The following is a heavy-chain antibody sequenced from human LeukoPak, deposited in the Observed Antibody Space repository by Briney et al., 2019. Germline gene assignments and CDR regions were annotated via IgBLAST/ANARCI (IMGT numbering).Heavy chain of an antibody. CDR1: GGSISSGSYY. J-gene: IGHJ5*02. CDR2: IYTSGST. D-gene: IGHD3-16*02. CDR3: ARDKSYDYVWGGYRPTNWFDP. V-gene: IGHV4-61*02. Sequence: PSQSLSLTCTVSGGSISSGSYYWSWIRQPAGKGLEWIGRIYTSGSTNYNPSLKSRVTISVDTSKNQFSLKLSSVTAADTAVYYCARDKSYDYVWGGYRPTNWFDPWGQGTLVTVSS.